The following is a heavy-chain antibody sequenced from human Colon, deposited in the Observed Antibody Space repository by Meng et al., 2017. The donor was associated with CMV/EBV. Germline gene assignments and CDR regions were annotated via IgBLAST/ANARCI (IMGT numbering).Heavy chain of an antibody. CDR2: VYISGNT. V-gene: IGHV4-4*07. CDR3: ARDSNLSGLAY. D-gene: IGHD3-10*01. CDR1: GASITSYY. J-gene: IGHJ4*02. Sequence: GQLPESGPGLVRPSQTLPLTCTVAGASITSYYWSWIRQPAGKGLELIGRVYISGNTNYNPSLKIRVTMSIDTSKNQLSLNIRSVTAADTAVYYCARDSNLSGLAYWGQGTLVTVSS.